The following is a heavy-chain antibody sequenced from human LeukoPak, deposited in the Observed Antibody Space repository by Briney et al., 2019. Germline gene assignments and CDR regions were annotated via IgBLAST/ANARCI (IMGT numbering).Heavy chain of an antibody. Sequence: SETLSLTCTVSGGSISSHYWSWIRQPAGEGLEWIGRIYTSGSPNYNLSLKSRVTMSIDTSKNQFFLNLTSVTAADTAVYYCARDRSGSSSYYSAFDFWGRGTMVTVSS. CDR1: GGSISSHY. D-gene: IGHD3-22*01. CDR3: ARDRSGSSSYYSAFDF. J-gene: IGHJ3*01. CDR2: IYTSGSP. V-gene: IGHV4-4*07.